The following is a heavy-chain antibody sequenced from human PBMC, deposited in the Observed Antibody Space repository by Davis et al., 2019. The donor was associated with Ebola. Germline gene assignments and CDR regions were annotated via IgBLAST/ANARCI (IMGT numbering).Heavy chain of an antibody. CDR3: TRGWLRGWFDP. CDR1: GDSVSGSNGA. V-gene: IGHV6-1*01. D-gene: IGHD5-12*01. Sequence: HSQTLSLTCAISGDSVSGSNGAWNWVRQSPSRGLEWLGRTYYNSKWYSDYATSVRGRITINADTSGNKFYLQLNSVTPDDTAVYYCTRGWLRGWFDPWGQGTQVIVSS. J-gene: IGHJ5*02. CDR2: TYYNSKWYS.